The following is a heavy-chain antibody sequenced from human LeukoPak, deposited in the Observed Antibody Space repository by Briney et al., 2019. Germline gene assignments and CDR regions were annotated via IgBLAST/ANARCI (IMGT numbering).Heavy chain of an antibody. CDR3: ARDVGYSYGVDY. CDR2: INHSGST. J-gene: IGHJ4*02. D-gene: IGHD5-18*01. V-gene: IGHV4-34*01. Sequence: PSETVSLTCAGYGGSFSGYYWSWIRQPPGKGLEWIGEINHSGSTNYNPSLKSRVTISVDTSKNQFSLKLSSVTAADTAVYYCARDVGYSYGVDYWGQGTLVTVSS. CDR1: GGSFSGYY.